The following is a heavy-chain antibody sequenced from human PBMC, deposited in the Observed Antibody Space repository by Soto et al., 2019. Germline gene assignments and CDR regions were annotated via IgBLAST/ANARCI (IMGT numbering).Heavy chain of an antibody. Sequence: EVQLLESGGGLVQPGGSLRLSCAASGFTFSSYVMRWVRQAPVKGLEWVSAISGSGGSTYYADSVKGRFTISRDNSKNTLYLQMNSLRAEDTAVYYCARRGSGSYYDYWGHGTLVTVSS. CDR3: ARRGSGSYYDY. CDR1: GFTFSSYV. CDR2: ISGSGGST. D-gene: IGHD1-26*01. J-gene: IGHJ4*01. V-gene: IGHV3-23*01.